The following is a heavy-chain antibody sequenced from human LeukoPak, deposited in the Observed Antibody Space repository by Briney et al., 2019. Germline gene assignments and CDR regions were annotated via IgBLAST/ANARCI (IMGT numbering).Heavy chain of an antibody. CDR3: ASQTEYYFDY. CDR2: ISSSSSYI. J-gene: IGHJ4*02. D-gene: IGHD1-1*01. Sequence: GGSLRLSCVASGFTFSSSYSMNWVRQAPGKGLEWVSSISSSSSYIYYADSVKGRFTISRDNAKNSLYLQMNSLRAEDTAVYYCASQTEYYFDYWGQGTLVAVSS. CDR1: GFTFSSSYS. V-gene: IGHV3-21*01.